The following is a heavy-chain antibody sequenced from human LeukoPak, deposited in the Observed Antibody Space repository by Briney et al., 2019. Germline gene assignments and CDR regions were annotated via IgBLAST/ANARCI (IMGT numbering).Heavy chain of an antibody. CDR1: GYTFTGYY. Sequence: ASVKVSCKASGYTFTGYYMHWVRQAPGQGREWMGWINPNSGGTNYAQKFQGRVTMTRDTSISTAYMELSRLRSDDTAVYYCAREYSSSSAFDYWGQGTLVTVSS. CDR3: AREYSSSSAFDY. CDR2: INPNSGGT. D-gene: IGHD6-6*01. V-gene: IGHV1-2*02. J-gene: IGHJ4*02.